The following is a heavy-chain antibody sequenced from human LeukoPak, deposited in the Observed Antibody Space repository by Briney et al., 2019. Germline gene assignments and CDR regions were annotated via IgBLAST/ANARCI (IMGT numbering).Heavy chain of an antibody. J-gene: IGHJ3*02. CDR3: ARDYYDSSGYFDAFDI. D-gene: IGHD3-22*01. V-gene: IGHV4-59*12. CDR2: IYYSGST. Sequence: SETLSLTFTVSGGSISSYDWSWIRQPPGKGLEWVGYIYYSGSTYYNPSLKSRVTISVDTSKNQFSLKLSSVTAADTAVYYCARDYYDSSGYFDAFDIWGQGTMVTVSS. CDR1: GGSISSYD.